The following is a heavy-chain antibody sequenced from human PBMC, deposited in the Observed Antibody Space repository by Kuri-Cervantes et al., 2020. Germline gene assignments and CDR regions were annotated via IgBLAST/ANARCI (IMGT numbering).Heavy chain of an antibody. V-gene: IGHV3-53*01. Sequence: GESLKISCAASGFTVSSNYMSWVRQAPGKGLEWVSVIYSGGSTYYADSVKGRFTISRDNSKNTLYLQMNSLRAEDTAVYYCARDDGYNYSYFDYWGQGTPVTVSS. CDR3: ARDDGYNYSYFDY. D-gene: IGHD5-24*01. CDR2: IYSGGST. J-gene: IGHJ4*02. CDR1: GFTVSSNY.